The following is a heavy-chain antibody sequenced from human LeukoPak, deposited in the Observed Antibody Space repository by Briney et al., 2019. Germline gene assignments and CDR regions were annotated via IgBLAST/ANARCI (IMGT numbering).Heavy chain of an antibody. D-gene: IGHD1-26*01. CDR2: ISAYTGNT. V-gene: IGHV1-18*01. CDR3: ARRIVGATGSDY. CDR1: GGTFSSYA. Sequence: ASVTVSCTASGGTFSSYAISWVRQAPGQGLEWMGWISAYTGNTNYAQNLQGRVTMTTDTSTTTAYMELRSLTSDDTAVYYCARRIVGATGSDYWGQGTLVTVSS. J-gene: IGHJ4*02.